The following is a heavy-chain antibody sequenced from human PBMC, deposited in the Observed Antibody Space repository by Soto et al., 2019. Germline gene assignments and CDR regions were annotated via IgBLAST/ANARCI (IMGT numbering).Heavy chain of an antibody. CDR3: AREMAAADLLNWFDP. V-gene: IGHV4-59*01. CDR1: GGSISSYY. D-gene: IGHD6-13*01. CDR2: IYYSGST. J-gene: IGHJ5*02. Sequence: SETLSLTCTVSGGSISSYYWSWIRQPPGKGLEWIGYIYYSGSTNYDPSLKSRVTISVDTSKNQFSLKLSSVTAADTAVYYCAREMAAADLLNWFDPWGQVTLVTVSS.